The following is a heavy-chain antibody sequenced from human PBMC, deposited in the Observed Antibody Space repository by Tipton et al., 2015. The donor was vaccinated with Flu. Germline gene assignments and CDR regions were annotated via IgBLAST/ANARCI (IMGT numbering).Heavy chain of an antibody. CDR2: VSHSGST. V-gene: IGHV4-39*07. CDR3: ARDRYDILTGSFSWFDP. D-gene: IGHD3-9*01. CDR1: GDSITSSSFY. Sequence: TLSLTCTVSGDSITSSSFYWGWIRQPPGKGLEWIGSVSHSGSTSYNPSLKSRIVMSVDTSKSQFSLTLMSVTAADTAVYYCARDRYDILTGSFSWFDPWRQRTLATVSS. J-gene: IGHJ5*02.